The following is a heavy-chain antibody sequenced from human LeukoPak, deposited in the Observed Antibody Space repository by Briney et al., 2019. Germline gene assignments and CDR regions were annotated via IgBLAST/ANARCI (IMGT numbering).Heavy chain of an antibody. J-gene: IGHJ4*02. D-gene: IGHD2-15*01. Sequence: AGGSLRLPCAASGFTFSSYRMTWVRQAPGKGLEWVSSISSSSSYIYYADSVKGRFTISRDNAKNSLYLQMNSLRAEDTAVYYCARVRGGSCCLLDYWGQGTLVTVSS. CDR3: ARVRGGSCCLLDY. V-gene: IGHV3-21*01. CDR1: GFTFSSYR. CDR2: ISSSSSYI.